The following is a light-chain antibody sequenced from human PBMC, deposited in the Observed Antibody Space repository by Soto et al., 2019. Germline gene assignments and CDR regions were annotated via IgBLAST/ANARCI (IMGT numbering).Light chain of an antibody. Sequence: DIVMTQSPDSLTVSLGERATINCKSSQSILSSSNNKNYLVWYQQKPGQPPKVLINWASTRESGFPDRFSGSGSVADYTLTISSLQAEDVAVYYGQQYYSTPPTFGGGTKLEIK. J-gene: IGKJ4*02. CDR3: QQYYSTPPT. V-gene: IGKV4-1*01. CDR2: WAS. CDR1: QSILSSSNNKNY.